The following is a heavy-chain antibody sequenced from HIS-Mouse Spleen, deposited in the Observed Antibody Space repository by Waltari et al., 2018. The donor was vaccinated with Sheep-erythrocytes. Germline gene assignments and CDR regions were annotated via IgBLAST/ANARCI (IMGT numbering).Heavy chain of an antibody. V-gene: IGHV3-66*01. J-gene: IGHJ3*02. D-gene: IGHD1-7*01. CDR1: GFTVSRNY. CDR3: ARDSNWNYAFDI. Sequence: EVQLVESGGGLVQPGGSLILACAASGFTVSRNYMSWVRQAPGKGLEWVSVIYSGGSTYYADSVKGRFTISRDNSKNTLYLQMNSLRAEDTAVYYCARDSNWNYAFDIWGQGTMVTVSS. CDR2: IYSGGST.